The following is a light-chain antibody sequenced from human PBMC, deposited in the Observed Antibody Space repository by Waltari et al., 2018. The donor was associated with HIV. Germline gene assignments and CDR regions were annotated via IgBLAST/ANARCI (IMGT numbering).Light chain of an antibody. CDR1: ALPKKY. CDR3: YSTDTNGHPL. CDR2: EDN. J-gene: IGLJ2*01. V-gene: IGLV3-10*01. Sequence: SYELTQPPSVSVSPGQTARITCSGEALPKKYSYWYQQRSGQSPVLLIYEDNKRPSGIPERFSGSSSGTMATLTFSGAQVEDEADYYCYSTDTNGHPLFGGVTKLTVL.